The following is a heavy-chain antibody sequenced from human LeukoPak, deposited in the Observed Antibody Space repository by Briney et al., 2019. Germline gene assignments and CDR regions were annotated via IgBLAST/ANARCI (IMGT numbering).Heavy chain of an antibody. CDR2: VSWDGGST. Sequence: GGSLRLSRAASGFDFDDFAMHWVRQAPGKGLEWISLVSWDGGSTYYSDSVKGRFTISTDNSKNSLSRQMNSLRAEDTALYYCAKGYYSGYDSGAFGHWDQGTLVTVSS. CDR1: GFDFDDFA. J-gene: IGHJ4*02. D-gene: IGHD5-12*01. V-gene: IGHV3-43D*03. CDR3: AKGYYSGYDSGAFGH.